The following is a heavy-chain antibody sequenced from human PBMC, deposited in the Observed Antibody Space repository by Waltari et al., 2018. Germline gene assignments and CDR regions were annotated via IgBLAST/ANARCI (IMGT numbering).Heavy chain of an antibody. V-gene: IGHV1-3*01. CDR3: ARDLSALYTPGYFDY. Sequence: QVQLVQSGAEVKKPGASVKVSCKASGYTFTRSAIHWVRQAPGQRLEWMGWINAGNGNTKYSQKFQGRVTITRDTSASTAYMELSSLRSEDTAVYYCARDLSALYTPGYFDYWGQGTLVTVSS. D-gene: IGHD2-2*02. CDR1: GYTFTRSA. J-gene: IGHJ4*02. CDR2: INAGNGNT.